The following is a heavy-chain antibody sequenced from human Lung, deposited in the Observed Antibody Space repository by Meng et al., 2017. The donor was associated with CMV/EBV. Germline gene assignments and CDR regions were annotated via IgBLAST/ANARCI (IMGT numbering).Heavy chain of an antibody. J-gene: IGHJ4*02. D-gene: IGHD2-2*01. V-gene: IGHV4-34*01. Sequence: SETLSLXXAVYGGSFSGYYWSWIRQPPGKGLEWIGEINHSGSTNYNPSLKSRVTISVDTSKNQFSLKLSSVTAADTAVYYCARGRPKAVPAGGYVAYWGQRPLVTVSS. CDR2: INHSGST. CDR3: ARGRPKAVPAGGYVAY. CDR1: GGSFSGYY.